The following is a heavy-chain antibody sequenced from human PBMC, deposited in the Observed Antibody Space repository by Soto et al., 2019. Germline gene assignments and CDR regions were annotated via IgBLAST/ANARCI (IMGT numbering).Heavy chain of an antibody. D-gene: IGHD6-13*01. J-gene: IGHJ5*02. V-gene: IGHV4-59*01. CDR1: GGSISSYY. CDR2: IYYSGST. CDR3: ARGGSIAAARRWFDP. Sequence: SETLSLTCTVSGGSISSYYWSWIRQPPGKGLEWIGYIYYSGSTNYNPSLKSRVTISVDTSKNQFSLKLSSVTAADTAVYYCARGGSIAAARRWFDPWGQGTLVTVSS.